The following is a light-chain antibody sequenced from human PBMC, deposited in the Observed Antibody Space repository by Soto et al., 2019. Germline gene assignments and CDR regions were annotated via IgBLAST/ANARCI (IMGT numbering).Light chain of an antibody. Sequence: DIVMTQSPISLPVTPGEPASISCRTSQSLLYTNGYNYVDWFVQKPGQSPQLLIYLSSNRASGVTERFNGSGSGTDFTRKNSALEAEDVCVYYCMQSLYTPWTFGQGTKVEIK. CDR3: MQSLYTPWT. CDR1: QSLLYTNGYNY. V-gene: IGKV2-28*01. CDR2: LSS. J-gene: IGKJ1*01.